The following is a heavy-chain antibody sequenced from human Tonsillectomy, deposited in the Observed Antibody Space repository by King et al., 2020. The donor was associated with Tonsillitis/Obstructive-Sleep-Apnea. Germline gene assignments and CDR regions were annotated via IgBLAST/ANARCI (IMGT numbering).Heavy chain of an antibody. Sequence: VQLVESGGGLVHPGGSLRISCAASGFTFSSYEMNWVRQAPGKGLEWVSYISSSGSTIYYADSVKGRFTISRDNAKNSLFLQMNRLRAEDTAVYYCAREGVTVTREGVYYYYGMDVWGQGTTVTVSS. CDR2: ISSSGSTI. CDR3: AREGVTVTREGVYYYYGMDV. CDR1: GFTFSSYE. V-gene: IGHV3-48*03. D-gene: IGHD4-17*01. J-gene: IGHJ6*02.